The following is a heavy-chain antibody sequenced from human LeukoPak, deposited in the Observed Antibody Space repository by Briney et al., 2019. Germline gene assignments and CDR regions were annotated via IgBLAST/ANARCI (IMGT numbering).Heavy chain of an antibody. CDR2: IIPILGIA. V-gene: IGHV1-69*04. CDR1: GGTFSSYA. J-gene: IGHJ3*02. CDR3: VSDPYGRDAFDI. D-gene: IGHD3-10*01. Sequence: SVKVSCKASGGTFSSYAISWVRQAPGQGLEWMGRIIPILGIANYAQRFQGRVTITADKSTSTAYMELSSLRSEDTAVYYCVSDPYGRDAFDIWGQGTMVTVSS.